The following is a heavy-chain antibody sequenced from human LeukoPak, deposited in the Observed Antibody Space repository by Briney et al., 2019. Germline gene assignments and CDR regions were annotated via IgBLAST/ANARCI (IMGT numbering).Heavy chain of an antibody. D-gene: IGHD3-10*01. J-gene: IGHJ3*02. CDR1: GYSISSGYY. V-gene: IGHV4-38-2*01. CDR2: MCHSGST. Sequence: SETLSLTCAVSGYSISSGYYWGWIRQPPGKGLEWIGSMCHSGSTYYNQSLKSRVTIYVDTTKSQFSLKVSSVTAADTAVYYCARHIRGSRNGDAFDIWGQGTMVTVSS. CDR3: ARHIRGSRNGDAFDI.